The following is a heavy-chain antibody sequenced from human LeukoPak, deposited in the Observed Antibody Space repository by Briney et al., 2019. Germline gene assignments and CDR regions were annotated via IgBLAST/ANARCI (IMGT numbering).Heavy chain of an antibody. J-gene: IGHJ5*02. CDR1: GFTFSSYG. V-gene: IGHV3-30*18. Sequence: PGGSLRLSCAASGFTFSSYGMPWVRQAPGKGLEWVAVISYDGSNKYYADSVKGQFTISRDNSKNTLYLQMNSLRAEDTAVYYCAKGVFDFWSGYSNWFDPWGQGTLVTVSS. CDR2: ISYDGSNK. CDR3: AKGVFDFWSGYSNWFDP. D-gene: IGHD3-3*01.